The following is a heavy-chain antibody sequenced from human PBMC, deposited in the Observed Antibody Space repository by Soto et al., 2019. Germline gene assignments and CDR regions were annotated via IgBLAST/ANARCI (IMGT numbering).Heavy chain of an antibody. V-gene: IGHV3-23*01. CDR1: GFTFNNYA. Sequence: EVQLLESGGGLVQPGGSLRLSCAASGFTFNNYAMSWVRQAPGKGLEWVSGISGSGGNTYYADSVKGRFTISRDNSKNTLYLQMKSLRAEDTAVYHCAKGGGYCSGGNCYSLYYYYYMDVWGKGTTVTVSS. D-gene: IGHD2-15*01. CDR3: AKGGGYCSGGNCYSLYYYYYMDV. J-gene: IGHJ6*03. CDR2: ISGSGGNT.